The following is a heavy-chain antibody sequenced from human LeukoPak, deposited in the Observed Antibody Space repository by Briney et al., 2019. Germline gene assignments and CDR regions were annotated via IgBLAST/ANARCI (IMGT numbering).Heavy chain of an antibody. D-gene: IGHD1-14*01. V-gene: IGHV3-7*01. CDR3: TRDRSRAEDD. Sequence: GGSLRLSCAASGFTFSGHWMGWVRQAPGKGLEWVANINQGGSDKYYVDSVKGRFAISRDNANNLLYLQMNSLRGEDTAVYYCTRDRSRAEDDWGQGTLVTVSS. J-gene: IGHJ4*02. CDR2: INQGGSDK. CDR1: GFTFSGHW.